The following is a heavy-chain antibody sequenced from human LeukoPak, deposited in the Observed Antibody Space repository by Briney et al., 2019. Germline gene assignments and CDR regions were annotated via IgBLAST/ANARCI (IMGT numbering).Heavy chain of an antibody. CDR2: ISGSGGST. D-gene: IGHD3-16*02. CDR3: AKALGDYVWGSYRYSDY. CDR1: GLTFSNYA. Sequence: GGSLRLSCAASGLTFSNYAMSWVRQAPGKGLDWVSAISGSGGSTYYADSVKGRFTISRDNSKNTLYLQMNSLRAEDTAVYYCAKALGDYVWGSYRYSDYWGQGTLVTVSS. J-gene: IGHJ4*02. V-gene: IGHV3-23*01.